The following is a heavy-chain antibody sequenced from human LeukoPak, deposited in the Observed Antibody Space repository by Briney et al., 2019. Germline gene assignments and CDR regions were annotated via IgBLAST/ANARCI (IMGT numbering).Heavy chain of an antibody. Sequence: PSETLSLTCTVSGGSISSGGYYWSWIRQPPGKGLEWIGYIYHSGSTYYNPSLKSRVTISVDRSKNQFSLKLSSVTAADTAVYYCARDHSGSYWGYFDYWGQGTLVTVSS. V-gene: IGHV4-30-2*01. CDR1: GGSISSGGYY. CDR3: ARDHSGSYWGYFDY. J-gene: IGHJ4*02. D-gene: IGHD1-26*01. CDR2: IYHSGST.